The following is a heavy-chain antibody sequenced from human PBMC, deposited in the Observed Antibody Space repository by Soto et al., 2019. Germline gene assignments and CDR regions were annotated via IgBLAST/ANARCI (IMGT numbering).Heavy chain of an antibody. Sequence: SETLSLTCTVSGGSISSYYWSWIRQPPGKGLEWIGYIYYSGSTNYNPSLKSRVTISVDTSKNQFSLKLSSVTAADTAVYFCARGGQLPPINWFDPWGQGTLVTVSS. CDR2: IYYSGST. J-gene: IGHJ5*02. CDR3: ARGGQLPPINWFDP. D-gene: IGHD6-6*01. V-gene: IGHV4-59*01. CDR1: GGSISSYY.